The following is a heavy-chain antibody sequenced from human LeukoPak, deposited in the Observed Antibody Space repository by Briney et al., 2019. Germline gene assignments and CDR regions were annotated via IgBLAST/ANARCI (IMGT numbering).Heavy chain of an antibody. V-gene: IGHV3-48*03. CDR2: ISSSGSTI. CDR1: GFTFSSYE. CDR3: ARQHYYYDSSGPEYFQH. D-gene: IGHD3-22*01. Sequence: GGSLRLSCAASGFTFSSYEMNWVRQAPGKGLEWVSYISSSGSTIYYADSVKGRFTISRDNSKNTLYLQMNSLRAEDTAVYYCARQHYYYDSSGPEYFQHWGQGTLVTVSS. J-gene: IGHJ1*01.